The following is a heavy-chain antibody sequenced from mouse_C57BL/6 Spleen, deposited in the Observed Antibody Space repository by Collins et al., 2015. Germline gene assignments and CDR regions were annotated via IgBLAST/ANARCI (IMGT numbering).Heavy chain of an antibody. V-gene: IGHV1-78*01. CDR3: ATYYYGSSSRDWYFDV. Sequence: QVQLQQSDAELVKPGAPVKISCKVSGYTFTDHTIHWMKQRPEQGLEWIGYIYPRDGSTKYNEKFKGKATLTADKSSSTAYMQLNSLTSEDSAVYFCATYYYGSSSRDWYFDVWGTGTTVTVSS. D-gene: IGHD1-1*01. CDR1: GYTFTDHT. J-gene: IGHJ1*03. CDR2: IYPRDGST.